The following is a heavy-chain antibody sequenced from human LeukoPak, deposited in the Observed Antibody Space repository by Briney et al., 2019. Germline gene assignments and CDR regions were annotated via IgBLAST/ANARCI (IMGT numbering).Heavy chain of an antibody. CDR1: GYTFTSYG. CDR3: ARLSGSWYQDWYFDL. CDR2: ISAYNGNT. Sequence: GASVKVSCKASGYTFTSYGISWVRQAPGQGLEWMGWISAYNGNTNYAQKLQGRVTMTTDTSTSTAYMELRSLRSDDTAVYYCARLSGSWYQDWYFDLWGRGTLVTVSS. D-gene: IGHD6-13*01. J-gene: IGHJ2*01. V-gene: IGHV1-18*01.